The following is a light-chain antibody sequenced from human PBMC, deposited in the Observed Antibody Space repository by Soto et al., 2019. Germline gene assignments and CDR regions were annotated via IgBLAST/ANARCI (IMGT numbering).Light chain of an antibody. CDR2: AAS. CDR3: QKYNSATPT. CDR1: QVISNY. J-gene: IGKJ2*01. Sequence: DIQMTQSPSSLSASVGDRVTITCRASQVISNYLAWYQQKPGKVPKLLIYAASTLQSGVPSRFSGSGSGTDFTLTIRSLQPEDDATYYCQKYNSATPTLGHGTKREIK. V-gene: IGKV1-27*01.